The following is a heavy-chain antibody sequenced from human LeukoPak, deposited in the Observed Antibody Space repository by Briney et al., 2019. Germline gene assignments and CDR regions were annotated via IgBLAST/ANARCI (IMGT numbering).Heavy chain of an antibody. D-gene: IGHD6-13*01. Sequence: PGGSLRLSRAASGFSFSGSGMHWVRQASGKGLEWVGHIRSKSDNYATTYTASVEGRFTISRDDSRNTAFLHMNSLKTEDTAVYYCSTVGSIQVAARDYWGQGTLVTVSS. V-gene: IGHV3-73*01. CDR1: GFSFSGSG. CDR3: STVGSIQVAARDY. J-gene: IGHJ4*02. CDR2: IRSKSDNYAT.